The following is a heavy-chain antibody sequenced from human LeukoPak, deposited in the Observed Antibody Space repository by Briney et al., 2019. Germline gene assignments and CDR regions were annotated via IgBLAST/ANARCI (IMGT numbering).Heavy chain of an antibody. CDR1: GGTFISYA. CDR2: IIPIFGTA. J-gene: IGHJ4*02. Sequence: SVKVSCEASGGTFISYAISWVRQAPGQGLEWMGGIIPIFGTANYAQKFQGRVTITADESTSTAYMELSSLRSEDTAVYYCAREYSSGTIDYWGQGTLVTVSS. D-gene: IGHD6-19*01. CDR3: AREYSSGTIDY. V-gene: IGHV1-69*13.